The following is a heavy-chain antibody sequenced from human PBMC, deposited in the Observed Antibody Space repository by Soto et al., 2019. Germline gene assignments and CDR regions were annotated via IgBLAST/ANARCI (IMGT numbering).Heavy chain of an antibody. D-gene: IGHD3-10*01. CDR1: GGSISSGGYY. J-gene: IGHJ6*02. Sequence: QVQLQESGPGLVKPSQTLSLTCTVSGGSISSGGYYWSWIRQHPGKGLEWIGDIYYCGSTYYNPSLKSRVTISGDPSKNQFSQKLSSVTAADTAVYYCARWIGANSGSYYTDYYYRMDVWGQGTTVTVSS. V-gene: IGHV4-31*03. CDR2: IYYCGST. CDR3: ARWIGANSGSYYTDYYYRMDV.